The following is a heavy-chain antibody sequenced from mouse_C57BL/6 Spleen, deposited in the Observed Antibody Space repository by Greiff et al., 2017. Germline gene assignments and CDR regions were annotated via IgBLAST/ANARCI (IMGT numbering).Heavy chain of an antibody. V-gene: IGHV1-82*01. CDR1: GYAFSSSW. CDR3: AREETGTPFAY. Sequence: QVQLQQSGPALVKPGASVKISCTASGYAFSSSWMNWVTQRPGKGLEWIGRIYPGDGDTNYNGKFTGKATLTADKSSSTAYMQLSSLTSEDSAVYFCAREETGTPFAYWGQGTLVTVSA. D-gene: IGHD4-1*01. J-gene: IGHJ3*01. CDR2: IYPGDGDT.